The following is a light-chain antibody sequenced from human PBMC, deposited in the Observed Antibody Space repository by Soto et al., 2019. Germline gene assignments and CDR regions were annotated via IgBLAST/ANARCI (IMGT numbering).Light chain of an antibody. J-gene: IGKJ4*01. CDR2: AAS. CDR3: QYGYRTPLT. CDR1: QSISTY. V-gene: IGKV1-39*01. Sequence: DIQMTQSPSSLSASVGDRVTITCRASQSISTYLHWYQQKPGKAPNLLIYAASTLQSGVPSRFSGSGSGTDFTITSSSLHREDLACYCWQYGYRTPLTLGRGTKVDIK.